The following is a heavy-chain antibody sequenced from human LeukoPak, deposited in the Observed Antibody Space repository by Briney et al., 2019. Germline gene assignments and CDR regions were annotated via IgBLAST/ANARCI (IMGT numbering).Heavy chain of an antibody. V-gene: IGHV4-39*01. D-gene: IGHD3-16*02. CDR3: ARLEKDIMITFGGVIVT. CDR1: GGSISSSSYY. J-gene: IGHJ4*02. Sequence: SETLSLTCTVSGGSISSSSYYWGWIRQPPGKGLEWIGSIYYSGSTYYNPSLKSRVTISVDTSKNQFPLKLSSVTAADTAVYYCARLEKDIMITFGGVIVTWGQGTLVTVSS. CDR2: IYYSGST.